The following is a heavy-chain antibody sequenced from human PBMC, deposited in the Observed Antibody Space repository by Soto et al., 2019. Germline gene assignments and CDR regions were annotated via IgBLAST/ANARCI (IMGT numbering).Heavy chain of an antibody. D-gene: IGHD1-26*01. V-gene: IGHV3-48*03. J-gene: IGHJ4*02. CDR3: AYGGSCDY. CDR1: GFSFNTYE. Sequence: EVQLVESGGGLVQPGGSLRLSCAASGFSFNTYEMNWGSQAPGKGLEWVSYISTSGSTIYYADSVKGRFTISRDNGKNSLYLQMNSLRAEDTAVYYCAYGGSCDYWGQGTQVTVSS. CDR2: ISTSGSTI.